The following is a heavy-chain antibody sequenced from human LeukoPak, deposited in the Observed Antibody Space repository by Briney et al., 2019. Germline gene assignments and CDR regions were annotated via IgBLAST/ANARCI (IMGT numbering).Heavy chain of an antibody. D-gene: IGHD2-15*01. CDR1: GDSISTYY. CDR2: IYYSVTT. J-gene: IGHJ5*02. CDR3: ARRRATGGSDKSGNWFDP. V-gene: IGHV4-59*08. Sequence: SETLSPTCTVSGDSISTYYWHWIRQPPGKGLEWIGHIYYSVTTIYNPSLNTRVTISVDTSKNQFSLNLNSVTAEDTAVYYCARRRATGGSDKSGNWFDPWGQGTLVTVSS.